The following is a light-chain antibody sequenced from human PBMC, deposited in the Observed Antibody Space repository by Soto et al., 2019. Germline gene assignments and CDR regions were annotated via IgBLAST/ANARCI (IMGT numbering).Light chain of an antibody. CDR2: DVT. CDR3: CSYTSSSTVV. Sequence: QSALTQPRSVSGSPGQSVTISCTGTSSDVGGYTYVSWYQHHPGKAPKLMIYDVTERASGVPGRFSGSKSGNTASLTISGLQLEDEADYYCCSYTSSSTVVFGGGTKLTVL. J-gene: IGLJ2*01. V-gene: IGLV2-11*01. CDR1: SSDVGGYTY.